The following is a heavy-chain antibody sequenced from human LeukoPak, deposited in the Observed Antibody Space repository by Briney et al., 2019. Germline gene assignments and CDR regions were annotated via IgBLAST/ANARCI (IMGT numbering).Heavy chain of an antibody. D-gene: IGHD2/OR15-2a*01. Sequence: KPSETLSLTCTVSGGSISSYYWNWIRQPPGKGLEWIGYIYYSGNTNYNPSLKSRATISVDTSKNQFSLKLNSVTAADTAVYYCARGFSHTGGYFDYWGQGTLATVSS. CDR1: GGSISSYY. V-gene: IGHV4-59*01. J-gene: IGHJ4*02. CDR3: ARGFSHTGGYFDY. CDR2: IYYSGNT.